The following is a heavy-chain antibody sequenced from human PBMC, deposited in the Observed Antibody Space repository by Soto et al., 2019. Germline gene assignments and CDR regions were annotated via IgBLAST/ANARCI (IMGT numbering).Heavy chain of an antibody. Sequence: SETLSLTCVISGDSVSSNSAGWNWIRQSPSRGLEWLGRTYYKSRWNNDYALSVKSRITINPDTSKNQFSLHLYSVTPEDTAVYYCTGITWFRGMDVWGQGTPVTVSS. D-gene: IGHD3-10*01. CDR2: TYYKSRWNN. CDR1: GDSVSSNSAG. J-gene: IGHJ6*02. V-gene: IGHV6-1*01. CDR3: TGITWFRGMDV.